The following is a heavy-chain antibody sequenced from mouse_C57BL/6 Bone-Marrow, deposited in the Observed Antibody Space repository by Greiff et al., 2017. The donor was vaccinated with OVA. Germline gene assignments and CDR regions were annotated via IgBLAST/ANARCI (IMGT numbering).Heavy chain of an antibody. Sequence: QVQLQQSGAELARPGASVKLSCKASGYTFTSYGISWVKQRTGQGLEWIGEIYPRSGNTSYNEKFTGKATLTADKSSSTAYLALRSLTSEDSAVYFCARKGTMVTTGPCDYWGQGTTLTVAS. D-gene: IGHD2-2*01. CDR2: IYPRSGNT. J-gene: IGHJ2*01. CDR3: ARKGTMVTTGPCDY. CDR1: GYTFTSYG. V-gene: IGHV1-81*01.